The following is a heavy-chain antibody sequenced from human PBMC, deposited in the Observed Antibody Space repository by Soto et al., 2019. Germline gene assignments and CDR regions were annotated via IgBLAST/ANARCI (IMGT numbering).Heavy chain of an antibody. CDR3: ASSYGNAWYTY. J-gene: IGHJ4*02. Sequence: SETLSLTCTVSGGSISRYYWSWIRQPPEKGLEWIGYMYYSGISFSNPSLKSRVAMSVDKSKNEFTLQLTSVTAADTAVYYCASSYGNAWYTYWGQGIQVTVSS. D-gene: IGHD6-13*01. V-gene: IGHV4-59*01. CDR1: GGSISRYY. CDR2: MYYSGIS.